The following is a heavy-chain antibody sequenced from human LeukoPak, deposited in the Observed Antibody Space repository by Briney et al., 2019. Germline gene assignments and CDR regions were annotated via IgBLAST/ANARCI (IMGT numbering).Heavy chain of an antibody. D-gene: IGHD6-13*01. V-gene: IGHV4-39*07. CDR3: ARRGGTSSPTRVEYYFDY. CDR2: INHSGST. Sequence: SETLSLTCTVSGGSISSGGYYWSWIRQPPGQGLEWIGEINHSGSTNYNPSLKSRVTISVDTSKNQFSLKLSSVTAADTAVYYCARRGGTSSPTRVEYYFDYWGQGTLVTVSS. J-gene: IGHJ4*02. CDR1: GGSISSGGYY.